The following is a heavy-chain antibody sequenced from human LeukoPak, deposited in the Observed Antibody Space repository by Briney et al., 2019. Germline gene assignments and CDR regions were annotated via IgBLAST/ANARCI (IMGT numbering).Heavy chain of an antibody. CDR2: INYSGIT. Sequence: SETLSLTCTVSGDXISSDYFSWIRQPPGKGLEWIGYINYSGITNYNPSLKSRVTISVDTSKNQFSLKPSSVTAADTAVYYCARHRPGERRFDPWGQGTLVTVSS. CDR1: GDXISSDY. CDR3: ARHRPGERRFDP. V-gene: IGHV4-59*08. J-gene: IGHJ5*02. D-gene: IGHD3-16*01.